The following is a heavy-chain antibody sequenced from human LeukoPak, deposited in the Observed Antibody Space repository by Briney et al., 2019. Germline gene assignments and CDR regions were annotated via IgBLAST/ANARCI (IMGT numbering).Heavy chain of an antibody. CDR2: ISAYNGNT. J-gene: IGHJ6*02. Sequence: ASVKVSCKASGYTFTSYGISWVRQAPGQRLEWMGWISAYNGNTNYAQKRQGRVTMTTDTSTSTAYMELRSLRSDDTAVYDCARLYDHYYGMDVWGQGTTVTVSS. D-gene: IGHD3-16*02. CDR1: GYTFTSYG. CDR3: ARLYDHYYGMDV. V-gene: IGHV1-18*01.